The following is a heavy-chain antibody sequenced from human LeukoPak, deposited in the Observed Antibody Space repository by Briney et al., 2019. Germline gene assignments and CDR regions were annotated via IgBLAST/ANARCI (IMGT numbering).Heavy chain of an antibody. J-gene: IGHJ5*02. CDR1: AFTFSSYA. CDR2: ISRSGGST. CDR3: ARLSRLEMVRGSVGDSWFDP. V-gene: IGHV3-23*01. Sequence: GGSLRLSCAASAFTFSSYAMSWVRQAPGKGLEWVSAISRSGGSTYYADSVKGRFTISRDNSKNTLYLQMNSLRAEDTAVYYCARLSRLEMVRGSVGDSWFDPWGQGTLVTVSS. D-gene: IGHD3-10*01.